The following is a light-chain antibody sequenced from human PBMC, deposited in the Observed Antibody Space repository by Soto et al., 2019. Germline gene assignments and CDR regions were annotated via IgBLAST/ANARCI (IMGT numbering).Light chain of an antibody. CDR1: QSVSSN. J-gene: IGKJ5*01. CDR3: QRYGSSPIT. CDR2: GAS. V-gene: IGKV3-15*01. Sequence: EIVMTQSPATLSVSPGERATLSCRASQSVSSNLAWYQQKPGQAPRLLIYGASTRATGIPARFSGSGSGTEFTLTISRLEPEDFAVYYCQRYGSSPITFGQGTRLEI.